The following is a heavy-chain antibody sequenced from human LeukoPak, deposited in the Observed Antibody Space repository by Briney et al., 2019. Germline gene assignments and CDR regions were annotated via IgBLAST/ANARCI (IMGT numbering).Heavy chain of an antibody. CDR3: ARGRKDILTGYYYSDY. CDR2: IIPIFGTA. V-gene: IGHV1-69*05. D-gene: IGHD3-9*01. J-gene: IGHJ4*02. CDR1: GGTFSSYA. Sequence: SVKVSCKASGGTFSSYAISWVRRAPGQGLEWMGGIIPIFGTANYAQKFQGRVTITTDESTSTAYMELNSLRAEDTAVYYCARGRKDILTGYYYSDYWGQGTLVTVSS.